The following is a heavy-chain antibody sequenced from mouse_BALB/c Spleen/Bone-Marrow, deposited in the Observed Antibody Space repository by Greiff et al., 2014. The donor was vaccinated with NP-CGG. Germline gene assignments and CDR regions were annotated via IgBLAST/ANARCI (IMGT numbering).Heavy chain of an antibody. V-gene: IGHV1-4*01. CDR3: ARELYYDGSSSNFDD. Sequence: SGAELARPGASVKMSCKASGYTFTSYTMHWVKQRPGQGLEWIGYINPSSGYTNYNQKFKDKATLTADKSSSTAYMQLSSLTSEDSAVDYGARELYYDGSSSNFDDWGEGTTLTVSA. CDR2: INPSSGYT. D-gene: IGHD1-1*01. J-gene: IGHJ2*01. CDR1: GYTFTSYT.